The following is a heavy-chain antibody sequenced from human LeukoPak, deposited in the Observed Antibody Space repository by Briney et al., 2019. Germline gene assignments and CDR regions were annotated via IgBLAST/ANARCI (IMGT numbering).Heavy chain of an antibody. CDR3: ARDFGDYGDYHFDY. D-gene: IGHD4-17*01. V-gene: IGHV4-59*01. J-gene: IGHJ4*02. CDR2: IYYSGST. CDR1: GGSISSYY. Sequence: SETLSLTCTVSGGSISSYYWSWIRQPPGKGLEGIGYIYYSGSTNYNPSLKSRVTISVDTSKNQFSLKLSSVTAADTAVYYCARDFGDYGDYHFDYWGQGTLVTVSS.